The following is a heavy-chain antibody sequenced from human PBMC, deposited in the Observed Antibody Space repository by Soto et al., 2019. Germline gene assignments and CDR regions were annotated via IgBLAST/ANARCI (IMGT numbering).Heavy chain of an antibody. V-gene: IGHV4-4*02. CDR3: ASRDPGTSVDY. CDR1: GGSFTSNNW. D-gene: IGHD1-7*01. CDR2: IYRTGST. J-gene: IGHJ4*02. Sequence: QVQLQESCPGLVKPSGTLSLTCAVSGGSFTSNNWWTWVRQPPGQGLEWIGEIYRTGSTNYNPSLKSRVTISLDKSENQSSLKVTSLTAADTAVYYCASRDPGTSVDYWGQGTLVTVSS.